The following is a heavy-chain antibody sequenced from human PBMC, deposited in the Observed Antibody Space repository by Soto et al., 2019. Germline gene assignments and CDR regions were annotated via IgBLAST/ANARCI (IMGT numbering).Heavy chain of an antibody. J-gene: IGHJ4*02. V-gene: IGHV4-34*01. CDR3: ARGDLVYYDILTGYYGGYFDY. CDR2: INHSGST. CDR1: VGSFSGYY. Sequence: SETLSLTCAVYVGSFSGYYWSWIRQPPGKGQEWIGEINHSGSTNYNPSLKSRVTISVDTSKNQFSLKLSSVTAADTAVYYCARGDLVYYDILTGYYGGYFDYWGQGTLVTVSS. D-gene: IGHD3-9*01.